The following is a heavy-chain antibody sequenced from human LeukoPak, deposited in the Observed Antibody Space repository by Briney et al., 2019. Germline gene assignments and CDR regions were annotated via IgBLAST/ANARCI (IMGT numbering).Heavy chain of an antibody. J-gene: IGHJ4*02. CDR1: GFTFSSYG. CDR2: ISYDGSNK. D-gene: IGHD2-15*01. V-gene: IGHV3-30*18. CDR3: AKDDCRGCYGVVDC. Sequence: GGSLRLSCAASGFTFSSYGLHWVRQAPGKGLEWVALISYDGSNKYYADSVKGRFTIPRDNSKNTLYVQMNSLRAEDTAVYYCAKDDCRGCYGVVDCWGQGTLVTVSS.